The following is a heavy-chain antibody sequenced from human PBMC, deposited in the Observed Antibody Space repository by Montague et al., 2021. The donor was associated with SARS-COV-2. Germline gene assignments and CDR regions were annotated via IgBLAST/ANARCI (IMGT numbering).Heavy chain of an antibody. D-gene: IGHD1-26*01. Sequence: SETLSLTCGVSGGSISDNNWWSWVRQSPETGLEWIGEISLGGHTDYNPSLKSRVTISLDKSKNQFSLKLTSVTAADTAVYYCARDIWETEVRSRDWFDPWGQGILVTVSS. V-gene: IGHV4-4*02. CDR1: GGSISDNNW. CDR3: ARDIWETEVRSRDWFDP. J-gene: IGHJ5*02. CDR2: ISLGGHT.